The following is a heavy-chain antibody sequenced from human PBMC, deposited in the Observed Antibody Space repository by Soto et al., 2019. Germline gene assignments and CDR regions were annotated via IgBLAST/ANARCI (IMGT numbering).Heavy chain of an antibody. CDR2: TYYRYKWYN. CDR1: GDSVSSNSAA. V-gene: IGHV6-1*01. D-gene: IGHD3-9*01. CDR3: ARGPYYDSLAGWAFDI. Sequence: PSQTLSLTCAISGDSVSSNSAAWNWIRQSPSRGLEWLGRTYYRYKWYNDYAVSVKRRITINPDTSKKQFSLQLNSVTPEDTAVYYCARGPYYDSLAGWAFDIWGQGTMVTVSS. J-gene: IGHJ3*02.